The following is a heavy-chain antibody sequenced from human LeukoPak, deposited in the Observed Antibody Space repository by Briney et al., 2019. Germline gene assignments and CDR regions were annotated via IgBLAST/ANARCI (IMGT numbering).Heavy chain of an antibody. Sequence: SETLSLTCTVSGRSISSYYWSWIRQPPGKGLEWIGYIYYSGSTNYNTSLKSRVTVSVDTSKNQFSLKLSSVTAADTAVYYCAGWAVGLDNYYDSRTDDYWGQGTLVTVSS. J-gene: IGHJ4*02. V-gene: IGHV4-59*01. CDR3: AGWAVGLDNYYDSRTDDY. CDR2: IYYSGST. D-gene: IGHD3-22*01. CDR1: GRSISSYY.